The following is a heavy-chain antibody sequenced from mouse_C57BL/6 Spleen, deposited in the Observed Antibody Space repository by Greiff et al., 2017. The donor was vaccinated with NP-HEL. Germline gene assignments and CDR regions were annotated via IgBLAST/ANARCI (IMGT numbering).Heavy chain of an antibody. D-gene: IGHD1-1*01. CDR1: GYTFTSYW. V-gene: IGHV1-64*01. J-gene: IGHJ4*01. CDR2: IHPNSGST. Sequence: QVQLQQSGAELVKPGASVKLSCKASGYTFTSYWMHWVKQRPGQGLEWIGMIHPNSGSTNYNEKFKSKATLTVDKSPSTAYMQLSSLTSEDSAVYYCARYYYGSSYEAMDYWGQGTSVTVSS. CDR3: ARYYYGSSYEAMDY.